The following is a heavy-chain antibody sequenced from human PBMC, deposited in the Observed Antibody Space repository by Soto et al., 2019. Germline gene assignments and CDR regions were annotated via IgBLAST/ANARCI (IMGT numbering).Heavy chain of an antibody. V-gene: IGHV3-53*01. CDR1: GFSVGSNY. Sequence: WGSLRLSCAASGFSVGSNYMTWVRQAPGKGLELVSLMDSGRSTYYAGSVKGRFTISRDKSKNTLYLQMNSLRAEDTAVYHCAREWYSSSGPHFDCWGQGTLVTVS. CDR2: MDSGRST. J-gene: IGHJ4*02. D-gene: IGHD6-6*01. CDR3: AREWYSSSGPHFDC.